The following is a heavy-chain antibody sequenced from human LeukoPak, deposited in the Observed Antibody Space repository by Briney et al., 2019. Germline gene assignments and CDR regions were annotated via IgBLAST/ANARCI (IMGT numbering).Heavy chain of an antibody. CDR1: GYTFTSYY. CDR2: INPSGGST. V-gene: IGHV1-46*01. Sequence: ASVKVSCKASGYTFTSYYMHWVRQAPGQGLEWMGLINPSGGSTSYAQKFQGRVTMTRDTSTSTVYMELSSLRSEDTAVYYCARDVVVVVAATPDYYYYGMDVWGKGTTVTVSS. D-gene: IGHD2-15*01. J-gene: IGHJ6*04. CDR3: ARDVVVVVAATPDYYYYGMDV.